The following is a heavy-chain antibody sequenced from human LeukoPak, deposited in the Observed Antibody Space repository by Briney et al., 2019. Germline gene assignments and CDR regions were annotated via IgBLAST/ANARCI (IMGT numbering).Heavy chain of an antibody. J-gene: IGHJ4*02. CDR1: GFTSSSDS. Sequence: GGSLRLSCAGSGFTSSSDSMNWVRQAPGKGLEWVSYISSSGNTKHYVDSVKGRFTISRDNAKNSVYLQMNSLRNEDTAVYYCARDLTSVPTRWGQGTLVTVSS. D-gene: IGHD4-17*01. V-gene: IGHV3-48*02. CDR2: ISSSGNTK. CDR3: ARDLTSVPTR.